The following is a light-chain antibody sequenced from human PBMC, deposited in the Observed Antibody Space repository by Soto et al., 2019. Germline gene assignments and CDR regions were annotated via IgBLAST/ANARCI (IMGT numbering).Light chain of an antibody. CDR2: GAS. CDR3: QQYGSSPQT. Sequence: EIVLTQSPGTLSLSPGERATLSCRASQRVSSTYLAWYQQKPGQAPRLLIYGASSRATGIPDRFTGSGSGTDFSFTISRLEPEDFAVYYCQQYGSSPQTFGQGTKVDIK. J-gene: IGKJ1*01. V-gene: IGKV3-20*01. CDR1: QRVSSTY.